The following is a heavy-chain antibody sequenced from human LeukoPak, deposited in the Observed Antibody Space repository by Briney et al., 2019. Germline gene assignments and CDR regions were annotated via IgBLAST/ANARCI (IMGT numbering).Heavy chain of an antibody. CDR1: GFTFSNEA. CDR3: ARDGSLDV. Sequence: GGSLRLSCAVSGFTFSNEAMGWVRQLRGGGLGWVSTISPGGGTTYYAESMKGRFTISRDKSKNTLYLQMNSLKAEDTAVYYCARDGSLDVWGKGTTVTVSS. V-gene: IGHV3-23*01. CDR2: ISPGGGTT. D-gene: IGHD2-15*01. J-gene: IGHJ6*04.